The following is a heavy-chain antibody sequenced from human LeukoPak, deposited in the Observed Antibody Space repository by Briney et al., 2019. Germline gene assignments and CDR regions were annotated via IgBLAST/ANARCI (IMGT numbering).Heavy chain of an antibody. V-gene: IGHV3-21*01. J-gene: IGHJ4*02. CDR2: ISSSSSYI. D-gene: IGHD4/OR15-4a*01. Sequence: PGGSLRLSCAASGFTFSSYSMNWVRQAPGRGLDWVSSISSSSSYIYYADSVKGRFTISRDNAKNSLYLQMNSLRAEDTAVYYCARDLRMGAYWGQGTLVTVSS. CDR1: GFTFSSYS. CDR3: ARDLRMGAY.